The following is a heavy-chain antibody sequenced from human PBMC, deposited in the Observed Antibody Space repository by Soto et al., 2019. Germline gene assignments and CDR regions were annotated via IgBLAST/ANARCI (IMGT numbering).Heavy chain of an antibody. CDR3: AGGTGWLIKY. D-gene: IGHD1-1*01. J-gene: IGHJ4*02. V-gene: IGHV1-46*01. CDR2: INPSGGST. CDR1: GYTFTSYY. Sequence: ASVKVSCKASGYTFTSYYMHWVRQAPGQGLEWMGIINPSGGSTSYAQKFQGRFTISRDNAKNTLNLQMSSLRDDDTAVYYCAGGTGWLIKYWGQGTLVTVSS.